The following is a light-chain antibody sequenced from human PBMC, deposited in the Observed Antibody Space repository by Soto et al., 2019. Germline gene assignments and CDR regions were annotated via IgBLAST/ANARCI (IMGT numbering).Light chain of an antibody. J-gene: IGLJ1*01. CDR2: DVS. CDR3: SSYISSSTLNV. V-gene: IGLV2-14*01. Sequence: QSVLTQPASVSGSPGQSITISCTGTSSDVGGYNYVSWYQQHPGKAPKLMIYDVSKRPSGVSNRFSGSKSGNTASLTISGLQAEDEADYYCSSYISSSTLNVFGTVTKLTVL. CDR1: SSDVGGYNY.